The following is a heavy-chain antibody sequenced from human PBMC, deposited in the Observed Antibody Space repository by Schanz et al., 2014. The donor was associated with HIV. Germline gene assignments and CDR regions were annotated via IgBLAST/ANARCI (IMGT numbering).Heavy chain of an antibody. CDR3: ARDLDSSSWFRTPMPRGMDV. D-gene: IGHD6-13*01. CDR1: GFTFDDYA. Sequence: EVQLVESGGGLVQPGRSLRLSCAASGFTFDDYAMHWVRQAPGKGLEWVSGISWDSGRISYGDSVKGRFTISRDNFKNTVYLQMNSLRAEDTAVYYCARDLDSSSWFRTPMPRGMDVWGQGTTVTVSS. J-gene: IGHJ6*02. CDR2: ISWDSGRI. V-gene: IGHV3-9*01.